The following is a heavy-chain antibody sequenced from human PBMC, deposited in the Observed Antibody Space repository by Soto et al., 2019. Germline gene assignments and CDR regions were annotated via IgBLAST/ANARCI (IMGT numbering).Heavy chain of an antibody. Sequence: QVQLVQSGAEVKEPGASVKVSCKASGYTLTNYDINWVRQATGQGPEWMGWMNPDSGDTGYVPNFQGRVTMTRSTSISTAYMELSDLRSEDTAVYYCARSRGGTGVHFDYWGQGTLVTVSS. J-gene: IGHJ4*02. CDR2: MNPDSGDT. V-gene: IGHV1-8*01. CDR3: ARSRGGTGVHFDY. D-gene: IGHD7-27*01. CDR1: GYTLTNYD.